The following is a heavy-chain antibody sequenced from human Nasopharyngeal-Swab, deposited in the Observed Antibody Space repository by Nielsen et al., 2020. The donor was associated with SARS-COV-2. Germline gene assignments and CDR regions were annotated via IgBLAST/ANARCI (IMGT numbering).Heavy chain of an antibody. V-gene: IGHV3-23*01. CDR3: ARHQGSSGWFFFDF. CDR2: ISGSAVST. D-gene: IGHD6-19*01. J-gene: IGHJ4*02. CDR1: GFTFSSYA. Sequence: GESLKISCAASGFTFSSYAMSWVRQAPGKGLEWVSAISGSAVSTFYAASVKGRFTISRDDSRTTLYLQMNSLRAEDTAVYYCARHQGSSGWFFFDFWGQGTLVTVSS.